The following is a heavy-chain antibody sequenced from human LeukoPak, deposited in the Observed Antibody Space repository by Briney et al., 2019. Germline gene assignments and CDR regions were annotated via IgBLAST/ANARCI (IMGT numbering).Heavy chain of an antibody. J-gene: IGHJ5*02. V-gene: IGHV4-34*01. Sequence: PSETLSLTCAVYGGSFGGYYWSWIRQPPGKGLEWIGEINHSGSTNYNPSLKSRVTISVDTSKNQFSLKLSSVTAADTAVYYCARRGNPGGESSSDPRNFNWFDPWGQGTLVTVSS. CDR2: INHSGST. CDR3: ARRGNPGGESSSDPRNFNWFDP. D-gene: IGHD6-6*01. CDR1: GGSFGGYY.